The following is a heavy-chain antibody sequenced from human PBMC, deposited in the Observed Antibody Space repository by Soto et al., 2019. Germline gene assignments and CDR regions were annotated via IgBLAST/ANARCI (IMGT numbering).Heavy chain of an antibody. J-gene: IGHJ4*02. V-gene: IGHV3-33*01. CDR1: GFTFSSYG. Sequence: GGSLRLSCAASGFTFSSYGMHWVRQAPGKGLEWVAVIWYDGSNKYYEDSVKGRFTISRYNSTNSLYLKMISLRAEDMDLYYCARDAVEDFCSGWLDYWGQGTLVTVSS. D-gene: IGHD6-19*01. CDR2: IWYDGSNK. CDR3: ARDAVEDFCSGWLDY.